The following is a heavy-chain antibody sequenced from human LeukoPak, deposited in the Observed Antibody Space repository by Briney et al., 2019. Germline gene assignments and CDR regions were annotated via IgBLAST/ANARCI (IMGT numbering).Heavy chain of an antibody. V-gene: IGHV3-30*01. J-gene: IGHJ4*02. CDR1: GFTFSSYA. D-gene: IGHD2-2*01. CDR2: ISYDGSNK. CDR3: ARASGYCSSTSCFFDY. Sequence: PGGSQRLSCAASGFTFSSYAMHWVRQAPGKGLEWVAVISYDGSNKYYADSVKGRFTISRDNSKNTLYLQMNSLRAEDTAVYYCARASGYCSSTSCFFDYWGQGTLVTVSS.